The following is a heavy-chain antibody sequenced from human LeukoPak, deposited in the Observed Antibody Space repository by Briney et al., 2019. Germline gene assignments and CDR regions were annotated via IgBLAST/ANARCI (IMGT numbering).Heavy chain of an antibody. D-gene: IGHD2-15*01. CDR3: ASGGGNWFDP. CDR1: GYTFTSYY. J-gene: IGHJ5*02. V-gene: IGHV1-69*13. Sequence: ASVKVSCKASGYTFTSYYMHWVRQAPGQGLEWMGGIIPIFGTANYAQKFQGRVTITADESTSTAYMELSSLRSEDTAVYYCASGGGNWFDPWGQGTLVTVSS. CDR2: IIPIFGTA.